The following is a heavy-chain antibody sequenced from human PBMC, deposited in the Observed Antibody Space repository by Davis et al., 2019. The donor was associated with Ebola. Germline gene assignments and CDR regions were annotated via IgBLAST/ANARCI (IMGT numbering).Heavy chain of an antibody. J-gene: IGHJ2*01. CDR3: ASRIVVAHWYFDL. CDR1: GYSFTSYW. CDR2: IYPGDSDT. D-gene: IGHD3-22*01. V-gene: IGHV5-51*04. Sequence: GESLKISCKGSGYSFTSYWIGWVRQMPGKGLEWMGIIYPGDSDTRYSPSFQGQVTISADKPISTAYLQWSSLKASDTAMYYCASRIVVAHWYFDLWGRGTLVTVSS.